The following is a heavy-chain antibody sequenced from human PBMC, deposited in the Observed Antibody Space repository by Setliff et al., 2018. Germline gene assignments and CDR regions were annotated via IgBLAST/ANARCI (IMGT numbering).Heavy chain of an antibody. V-gene: IGHV3-33*08. CDR2: IWDDGVKK. CDR1: GFTFSTYR. Sequence: PGGSLRLSCAASGFTFSTYRMHWVRQAPGKGLEWVAVIWDDGVKKYHADSVKGRFTISRDNSKNTLYLQMNSLRPEDTAVYYCARSEANGGHDPLDIWGQGTMVTVSS. CDR3: ARSEANGGHDPLDI. J-gene: IGHJ3*02. D-gene: IGHD5-12*01.